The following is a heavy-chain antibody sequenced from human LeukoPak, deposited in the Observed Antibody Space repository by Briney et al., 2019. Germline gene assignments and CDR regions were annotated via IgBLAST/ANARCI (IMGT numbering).Heavy chain of an antibody. Sequence: ASVEVSCKASGYTFTGYYMHWVRQAPGQGLEWMGWINPNSGGTNYAQKFQGRVTMTRDTSISTAYMELSRLRSDDTAVYYCARDWAAVAGTDYWGQGTLVTVSS. V-gene: IGHV1-2*02. D-gene: IGHD6-19*01. CDR2: INPNSGGT. J-gene: IGHJ4*02. CDR3: ARDWAAVAGTDY. CDR1: GYTFTGYY.